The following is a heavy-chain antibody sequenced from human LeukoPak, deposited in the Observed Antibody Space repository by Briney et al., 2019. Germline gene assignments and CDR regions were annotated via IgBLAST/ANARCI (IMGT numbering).Heavy chain of an antibody. D-gene: IGHD3-16*01. CDR1: GFSFSDYG. V-gene: IGHV3-30*03. CDR2: ISYDGSQK. Sequence: GGSLRLSCAASGFSFSDYGLHWVRQAPGKGLEWVALISYDGSQKNFADSVKGRFTTSRDNSKFTMYLEMNNLRAEDTAVYFCARDKDGWGIHDFWGQGTLVTVSS. J-gene: IGHJ4*02. CDR3: ARDKDGWGIHDF.